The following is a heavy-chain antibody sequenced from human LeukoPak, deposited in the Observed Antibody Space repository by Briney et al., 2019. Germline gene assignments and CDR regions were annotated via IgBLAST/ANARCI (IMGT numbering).Heavy chain of an antibody. Sequence: ASVKVSCKASGYTFTGYYMHWVRQAPGQGLEWMGWINPNSGGTNYAQKFQGRVTMTRDTSISTAYMELSRLRSDDTAVYYCARSLLYYGYYYYYYMDVWGKGTTVTVSS. J-gene: IGHJ6*03. V-gene: IGHV1-2*02. CDR3: ARSLLYYGYYYYYYMDV. CDR2: INPNSGGT. D-gene: IGHD1-26*01. CDR1: GYTFTGYY.